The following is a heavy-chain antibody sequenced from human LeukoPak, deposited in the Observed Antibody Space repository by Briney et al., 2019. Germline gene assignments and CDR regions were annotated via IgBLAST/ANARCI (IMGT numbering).Heavy chain of an antibody. CDR2: ISRSSTTI. V-gene: IGHV3-48*04. CDR1: GFTFSNYS. J-gene: IGHJ6*03. CDR3: AREEWELLRYYYYYMDV. D-gene: IGHD1-26*01. Sequence: GGSLRLSCAASGFTFSNYSMNWVRQAPGKGLEWVSYISRSSTTIYYADSVKGRFTISRDNAKNSLYLQMNSLRAEDTAVYYCAREEWELLRYYYYYMDVWGKGTTVTVSS.